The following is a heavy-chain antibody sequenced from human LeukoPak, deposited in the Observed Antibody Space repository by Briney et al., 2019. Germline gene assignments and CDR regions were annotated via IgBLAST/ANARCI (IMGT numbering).Heavy chain of an antibody. Sequence: GGSLRLSCAASGFTFDDYGMSWVRQAPGQGVEWVSGVNWHGGRTGYADSVKGRFTIARDNAKNSLYLQMNSLRAEVTVLYYGARGYGSVSYLYWGQGTLVSVSS. V-gene: IGHV3-20*04. D-gene: IGHD3-10*01. CDR1: GFTFDDYG. CDR2: VNWHGGRT. CDR3: ARGYGSVSYLY. J-gene: IGHJ4*02.